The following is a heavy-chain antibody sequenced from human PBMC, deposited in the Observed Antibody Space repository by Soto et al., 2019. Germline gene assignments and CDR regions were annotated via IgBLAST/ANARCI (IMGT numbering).Heavy chain of an antibody. Sequence: QVQLVESGGGVVQPGRPLRLSCVASGFIFSNCGMHWVRQAPGKGLEWVAIVSYDGNNKYYAESVKGRFTISRDNPKNTLYLQMSSLRAEDTAVYYCVKDLDSGLAAGGTLESWGQGTLITVSS. CDR3: VKDLDSGLAAGGTLES. V-gene: IGHV3-30*18. D-gene: IGHD6-13*01. CDR1: GFIFSNCG. J-gene: IGHJ4*02. CDR2: VSYDGNNK.